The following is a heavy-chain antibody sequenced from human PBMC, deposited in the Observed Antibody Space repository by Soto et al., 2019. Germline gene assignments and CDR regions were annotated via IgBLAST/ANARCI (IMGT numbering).Heavy chain of an antibody. Sequence: QVQLVQSGAEVKKPGSSVKVSCKASGGTFSRYTINWVRQAPGQGLEWMGRIIPIAAIANYTQKFQGRVTITVDKSSTPASRELSSLRSDDPAVYYCARGSTIVRGAPSWFDPWGQGTLVTVSS. CDR2: IIPIAAIA. CDR3: ARGSTIVRGAPSWFDP. D-gene: IGHD3-10*01. J-gene: IGHJ5*02. V-gene: IGHV1-69*02. CDR1: GGTFSRYT.